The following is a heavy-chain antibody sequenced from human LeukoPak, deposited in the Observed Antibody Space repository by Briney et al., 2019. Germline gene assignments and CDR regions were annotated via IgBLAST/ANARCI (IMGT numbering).Heavy chain of an antibody. J-gene: IGHJ4*02. CDR1: VWTVTPCY. Sequence: ASVKVSCKASVWTVTPCYWHWLRQAPGQGLEWMGWIDTNTGDTKYAQKFQGRLTITRDTSTGTAYMELRSLISGDTAVYYCATEVFCAGKTCHLQRVDSWGPGTLLTVSS. D-gene: IGHD2-21*01. CDR3: ATEVFCAGKTCHLQRVDS. CDR2: IDTNTGDT. V-gene: IGHV1-2*02.